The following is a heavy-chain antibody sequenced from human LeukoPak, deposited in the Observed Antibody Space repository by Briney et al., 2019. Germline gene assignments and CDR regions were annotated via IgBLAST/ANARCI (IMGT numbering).Heavy chain of an antibody. D-gene: IGHD2-2*01. Sequence: PGGSLRLSCAASGFTFSSYGMHWVRQAPGKGLEWVAVIWYDGSNKYYADSVKGRFTISRDNSKNTLYLQMNSLTTEDTAVYYCTRHSDTYCSRANCYVDNFYGLDVWGQGTRVTVSS. CDR2: IWYDGSNK. CDR3: TRHSDTYCSRANCYVDNFYGLDV. V-gene: IGHV3-33*01. J-gene: IGHJ6*02. CDR1: GFTFSSYG.